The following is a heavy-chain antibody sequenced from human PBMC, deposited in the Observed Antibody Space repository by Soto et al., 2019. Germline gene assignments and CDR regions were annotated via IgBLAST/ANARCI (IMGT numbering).Heavy chain of an antibody. CDR3: ARDSNPALWGWFDP. D-gene: IGHD7-27*01. CDR1: GFTFSSYS. Sequence: EVQLVESGGGLVKPGGSLRLSCAASGFTFSSYSMNWVRQAPGKGLEWVSSISSSSSYIYYADSVKGRFTISRDNAKNSLYLQMNSLRAEDTAVYYCARDSNPALWGWFDPWGQGTLVTVSS. V-gene: IGHV3-21*01. J-gene: IGHJ5*02. CDR2: ISSSSSYI.